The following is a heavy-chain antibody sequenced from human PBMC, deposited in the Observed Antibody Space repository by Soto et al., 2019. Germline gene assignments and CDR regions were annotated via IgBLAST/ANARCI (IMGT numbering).Heavy chain of an antibody. D-gene: IGHD1-7*01. Sequence: EVQLVESGGGLVQPGRSLRLSCAASGFTFDDYAMHWVRQAPGKGLEWVSGISWNSGSIGYADSVKGRFTISRDNAKNSLYLQMNSLRAEDTALYYCAKDITGTTGGMDVWGQGTTVTVSS. J-gene: IGHJ6*02. CDR2: ISWNSGSI. V-gene: IGHV3-9*01. CDR1: GFTFDDYA. CDR3: AKDITGTTGGMDV.